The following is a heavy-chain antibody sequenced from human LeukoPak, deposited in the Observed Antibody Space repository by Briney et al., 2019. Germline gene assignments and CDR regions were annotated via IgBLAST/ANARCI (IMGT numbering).Heavy chain of an antibody. J-gene: IGHJ6*02. Sequence: QISCKGSGYSFTSYWIGWVRQAPGQGLEWMGGIIPIFGTANYAQKFQGRVTITADESTSTAYMELSSLRSEVTAVYYCARDLGYSYVPYGMDVWGQGTTVTVSS. D-gene: IGHD5-18*01. CDR2: IIPIFGTA. V-gene: IGHV1-69*01. CDR1: GYSFTSYW. CDR3: ARDLGYSYVPYGMDV.